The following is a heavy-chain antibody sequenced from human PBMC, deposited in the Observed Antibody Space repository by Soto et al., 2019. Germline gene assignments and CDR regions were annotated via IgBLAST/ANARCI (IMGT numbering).Heavy chain of an antibody. Sequence: QITLKESGQTLVKPTQTLTLVCTLSGFSINNGGVGVGWIRQPPGKAPEWLALLYWNDDAWYSPSLRYRLSVTKDSSKNQVVLTMTHMAPVDAGTFYCAKRRALSNNLFFHQWGQGALVTVSS. V-gene: IGHV2-5*01. CDR2: LYWNDDA. CDR3: AKRRALSNNLFFHQ. D-gene: IGHD4-4*01. CDR1: GFSINNGGVG. J-gene: IGHJ4*02.